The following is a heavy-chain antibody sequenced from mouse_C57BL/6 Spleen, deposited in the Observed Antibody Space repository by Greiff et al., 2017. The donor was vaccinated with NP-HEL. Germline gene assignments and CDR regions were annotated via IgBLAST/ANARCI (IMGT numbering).Heavy chain of an antibody. D-gene: IGHD4-1*01. J-gene: IGHJ2*01. Sequence: EVNLVESGGSLVKPGGSLKLSCTTSGFTFSSYAMSWVRQTPEKRLEWVATISDGGSYTYYPDNVKGRFTISRDNAKNNLYLQMSHLKSEDTAMYYCARGLTGTDFDYWGQGTTLTVSS. CDR3: ARGLTGTDFDY. CDR1: GFTFSSYA. V-gene: IGHV5-4*03. CDR2: ISDGGSYT.